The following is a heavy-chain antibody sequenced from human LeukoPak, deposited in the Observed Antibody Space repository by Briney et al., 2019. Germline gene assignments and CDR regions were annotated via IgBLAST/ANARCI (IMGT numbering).Heavy chain of an antibody. V-gene: IGHV3-73*01. CDR3: TRHSPGTSCYCP. CDR1: GLTFSGSA. J-gene: IGHJ5*02. D-gene: IGHD2-2*01. CDR2: IRSKANSYAT. Sequence: GGSLKLSCAASGLTFSGSAMHWVRQASGKGLEWVGRIRSKANSYATAYAASVKGRFTISRDDSKNTAYLQMNSLKTEDTAVYYCTRHSPGTSCYCPWGQGTLVTVSS.